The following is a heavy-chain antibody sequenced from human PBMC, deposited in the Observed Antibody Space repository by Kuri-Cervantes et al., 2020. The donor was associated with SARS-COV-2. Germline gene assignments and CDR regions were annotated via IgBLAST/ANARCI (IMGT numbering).Heavy chain of an antibody. CDR3: ARIHSSSSGGYFDY. CDR1: GYSISSGYY. V-gene: IGHV4-38-2*02. D-gene: IGHD6-6*01. Sequence: SETLSLTCTVSGYSISSGYYWGWIRQPPGKGLEWIGSIYHSGSTYYNPSLKSRVTISVDTSKNQFSLKLSSVTAADTALYYCARIHSSSSGGYFDYWGQGTLVTVSS. J-gene: IGHJ4*02. CDR2: IYHSGST.